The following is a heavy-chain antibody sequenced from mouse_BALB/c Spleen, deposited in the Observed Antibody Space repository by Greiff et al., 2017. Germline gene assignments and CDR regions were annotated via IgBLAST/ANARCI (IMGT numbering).Heavy chain of an antibody. J-gene: IGHJ3*01. CDR1: GFTFSSYW. Sequence: EVLWVESGGGLVQPGGSMKLSCVASGFTFSSYWMSWVRQSPEKGLEWVAAIRLKSDNYATHYAETVKGKFTISRDDAKSRLYLQMNSLRSEDTGIYYCIRSYYYGSSLFAYWGQGTLVTVSA. CDR2: IRLKSDNYAT. CDR3: IRSYYYGSSLFAY. V-gene: IGHV6-6*02. D-gene: IGHD1-1*01.